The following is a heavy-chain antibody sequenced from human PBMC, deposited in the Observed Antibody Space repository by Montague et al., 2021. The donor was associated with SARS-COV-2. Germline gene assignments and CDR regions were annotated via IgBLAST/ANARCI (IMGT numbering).Heavy chain of an antibody. CDR3: ARQGYGSDRWGPDAFDI. CDR1: GGSISSSSYY. J-gene: IGHJ3*02. D-gene: IGHD6-19*01. CDR2: IYYSGST. Sequence: SETLSLTCTVSGGSISSSSYYWGWIRQPPGQGLEWIGSIYYSGSTYYNPSLKSRVTISVDTSKNQFSLKLSSVAAADTAVYYCARQGYGSDRWGPDAFDIWGQGTMVTVSS. V-gene: IGHV4-39*01.